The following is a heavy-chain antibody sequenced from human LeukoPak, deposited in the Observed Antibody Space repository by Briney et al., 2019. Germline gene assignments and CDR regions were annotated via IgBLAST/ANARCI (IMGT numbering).Heavy chain of an antibody. CDR1: GFTFSSYD. D-gene: IGHD2-15*01. Sequence: GGSLRLSCAASGFTFSSYDMNWVRHTPGKGLERVALISRSGGTTYYAASVKGRFTISIDNSKNTLYLQMNTVRAEDTAECYCAKRGGRGSFYYYYYMDGWGKGTTVTVSS. CDR2: ISRSGGTT. CDR3: AKRGGRGSFYYYYYMDG. V-gene: IGHV3-23*01. J-gene: IGHJ6*03.